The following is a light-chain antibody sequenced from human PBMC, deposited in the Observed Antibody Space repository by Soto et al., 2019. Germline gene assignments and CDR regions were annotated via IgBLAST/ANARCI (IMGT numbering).Light chain of an antibody. CDR1: SSNIGSNY. CDR2: RNN. V-gene: IGLV1-47*01. CDR3: AAWDDSLSGVV. J-gene: IGLJ2*01. Sequence: QSVLTQPPSASGTPGQRVTISCSGSSSNIGSNYVYWYQQLPGTAPKLLIYRNNQRPSGVPDRFSGSKSGTSAFLAISGLRPEDEADYYCAAWDDSLSGVVFGGGTKLTVL.